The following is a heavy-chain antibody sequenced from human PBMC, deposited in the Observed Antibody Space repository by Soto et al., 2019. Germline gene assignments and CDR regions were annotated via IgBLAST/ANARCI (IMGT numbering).Heavy chain of an antibody. CDR2: IKHDGSEK. J-gene: IGHJ4*02. CDR1: EFTFSAYW. CDR3: ARDQPSYTSSSPGY. D-gene: IGHD6-6*01. V-gene: IGHV3-7*01. Sequence: EVQLVESGEGLVQPGGSLRLSCAASEFTFSAYWMNWVRQAPGKGLEWVTNIKHDGSEKYYVHSVKGRFTISRDNAKNSLYLQMNNLRGEDTAVYYCARDQPSYTSSSPGYWGQGTLVTVSS.